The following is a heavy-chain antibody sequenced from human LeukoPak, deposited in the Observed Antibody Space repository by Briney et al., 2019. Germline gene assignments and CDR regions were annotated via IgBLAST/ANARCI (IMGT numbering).Heavy chain of an antibody. CDR1: GSTFSDYD. CDR2: ISSSSIYV. V-gene: IGHV3-21*01. Sequence: PGGSLRLSCAASGSTFSDYDMNWVRQAPGKGLEWVSSISSSSIYVSYADSVKGRYTISRDNAKNSLYLQMNSLRAEDTAVYYCARDAWERLGYVYEAGRFDPWGQGTLVTVSS. CDR3: ARDAWERLGYVYEAGRFDP. D-gene: IGHD3-16*01. J-gene: IGHJ5*02.